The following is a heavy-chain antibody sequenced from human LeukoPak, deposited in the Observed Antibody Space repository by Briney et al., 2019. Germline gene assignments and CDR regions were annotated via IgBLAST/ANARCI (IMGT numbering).Heavy chain of an antibody. CDR1: GGTFSSYA. Sequence: GASVKVSCKASGGTFSSYAISWVRQAPGQGLEWMGGIIPIFGTANYAQKFQGRVTITADESTSTAYMELSSLRSEDTAVYYCAKAHGGSYHSGIDWGQGTLVIVSS. D-gene: IGHD2-8*01. CDR2: IIPIFGTA. J-gene: IGHJ4*02. V-gene: IGHV1-69*13. CDR3: AKAHGGSYHSGID.